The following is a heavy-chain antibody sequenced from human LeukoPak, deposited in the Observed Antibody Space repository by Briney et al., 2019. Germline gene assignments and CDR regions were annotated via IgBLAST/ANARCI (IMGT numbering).Heavy chain of an antibody. D-gene: IGHD6-19*01. CDR1: GFTFSMCS. Sequence: GGSLRLSCAASGFTFSMCSMAWVRQAPGKGLEWVSVINDRGGYRQDADSVKGRFTISRDNSQNTLFLQMNSLRAEDTAVYYCVRERDRGIEVADDFDYWGQGTLVTVSS. V-gene: IGHV3-23*01. CDR3: VRERDRGIEVADDFDY. CDR2: INDRGGYR. J-gene: IGHJ4*02.